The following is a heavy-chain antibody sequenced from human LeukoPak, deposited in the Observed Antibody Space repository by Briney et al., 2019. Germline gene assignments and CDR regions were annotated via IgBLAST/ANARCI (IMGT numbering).Heavy chain of an antibody. CDR3: AKDRVVTAIPADGAFDI. CDR1: GFTFDDYA. J-gene: IGHJ3*02. Sequence: GGSLRLSCAASGFTFDDYAMPWVRQAPGKGLEWVSGISWNSGRIGYADSVKGRFTISRDNAKNCLYLQMNSLRAEDTALYYCAKDRVVTAIPADGAFDIWGQGTMATVSS. CDR2: ISWNSGRI. D-gene: IGHD2-21*02. V-gene: IGHV3-9*01.